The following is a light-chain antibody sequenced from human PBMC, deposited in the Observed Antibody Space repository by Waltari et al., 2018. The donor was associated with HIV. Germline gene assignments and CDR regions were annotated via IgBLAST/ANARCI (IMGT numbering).Light chain of an antibody. J-gene: IGLJ3*02. V-gene: IGLV4-69*01. Sequence: HLVLTQSPSASAYLAASVTPTCTLSSGHCTYAIASHQQQPEKGPRYLMKLNSDGSHHKGDGIPDRFSGSSSGAERYLTISSLQSEDEADYYCQTWGTDSRVFGGGTKLTVL. CDR3: QTWGTDSRV. CDR2: LNSDGSH. CDR1: SGHCTYA.